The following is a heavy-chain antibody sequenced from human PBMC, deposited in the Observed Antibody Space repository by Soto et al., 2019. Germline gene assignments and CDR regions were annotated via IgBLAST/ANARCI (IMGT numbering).Heavy chain of an antibody. CDR2: IYSGGGT. Sequence: PGGSLRLSCAASGFTVTSNFMNWVRQAPGKGLEWVSVIYSGGGTYYADSVKGRFTISRDNSKNTLYLQVNSLRVEDTAVYYCVGKWFDFWGQGTLVTVSS. CDR3: VGKWFDF. J-gene: IGHJ5*01. CDR1: GFTVTSNF. V-gene: IGHV3-53*01.